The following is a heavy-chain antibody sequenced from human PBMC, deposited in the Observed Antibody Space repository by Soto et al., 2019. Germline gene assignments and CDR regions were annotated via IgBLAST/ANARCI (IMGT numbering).Heavy chain of an antibody. CDR3: ARAGYSNYLGAFDI. CDR2: IYSSGST. Sequence: QVQLQESGPGLVKPSETLSLTCTVSGGSISGYYWSWIRQPAGKGLEWIGRIYSSGSTNYNSSLKSRVTLAVDTSKNQFALKLTSVTAADTAVYYCARAGYSNYLGAFDIWGQGTMVTVSS. J-gene: IGHJ3*02. CDR1: GGSISGYY. D-gene: IGHD4-4*01. V-gene: IGHV4-4*07.